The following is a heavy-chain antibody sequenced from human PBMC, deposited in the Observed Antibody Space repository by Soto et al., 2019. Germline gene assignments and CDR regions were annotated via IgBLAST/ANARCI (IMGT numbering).Heavy chain of an antibody. Sequence: LSLTCTVSGGSISSYYWSWIRQPPGKGLEWIGYIYYSGSTNYNPSLKSRVTISADTSKNQFSLKLSSVTAADTAVYYGARGGGSYYGPYYYYYYGMDVWGQGTTVTVSS. CDR1: GGSISSYY. CDR2: IYYSGST. D-gene: IGHD1-26*01. CDR3: ARGGGSYYGPYYYYYYGMDV. V-gene: IGHV4-59*01. J-gene: IGHJ6*02.